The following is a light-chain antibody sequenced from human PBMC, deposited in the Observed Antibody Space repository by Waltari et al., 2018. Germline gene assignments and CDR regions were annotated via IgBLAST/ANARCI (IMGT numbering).Light chain of an antibody. J-gene: IGKJ2*01. CDR3: QHRRNWPPYT. V-gene: IGKV3-11*02. CDR2: DAS. CDR1: ESIDIY. Sequence: EIVLTQSPATLSLSPGERATLSCRASESIDIYLTWYQHKPGQAPRLLIYDASNRATGIPARFSGGGSGRDFTLTINSLEPEDFTVYYCQHRRNWPPYTFGQGTKLEIK.